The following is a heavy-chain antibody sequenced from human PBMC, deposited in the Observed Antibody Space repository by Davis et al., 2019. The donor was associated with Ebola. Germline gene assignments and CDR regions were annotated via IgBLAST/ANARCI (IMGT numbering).Heavy chain of an antibody. Sequence: AASVKVSCKASGYIFSNYDINWVRQASGQGLEWMGWMNPYSGNTGYVEKFKGRVTMTRNPSISTAYMELSSLRIDDTAVYYCARGYGLKCRGGTCVNDSWGQGTLVTVSS. CDR2: MNPYSGNT. CDR1: GYIFSNYD. J-gene: IGHJ4*02. CDR3: ARGYGLKCRGGTCVNDS. D-gene: IGHD2-15*01. V-gene: IGHV1-8*01.